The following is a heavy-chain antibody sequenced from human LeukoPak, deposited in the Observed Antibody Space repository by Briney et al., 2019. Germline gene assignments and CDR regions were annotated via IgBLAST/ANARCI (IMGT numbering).Heavy chain of an antibody. CDR1: GYPFTSYD. CDR2: MNPNSGNT. V-gene: IGHV1-8*01. J-gene: IGHJ4*02. D-gene: IGHD3-10*01. CDR3: ARNVAGSRQFDS. Sequence: ASVKVSCKASGYPFTSYDINWVRQATGQGLEWMGWMNPNSGNTGYAQKFQGRVTMTRNTSISTACMDLSSLRSEDTAVYYCARNVAGSRQFDSWGQGTLVTVSS.